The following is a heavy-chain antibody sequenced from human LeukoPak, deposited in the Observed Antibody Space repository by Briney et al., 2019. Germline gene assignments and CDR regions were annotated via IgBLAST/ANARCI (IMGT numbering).Heavy chain of an antibody. V-gene: IGHV3-23*01. CDR2: IRVSDET. CDR1: GFTFSNYA. CDR3: AKGTGDMGYYFDY. J-gene: IGHJ4*02. Sequence: GGSLRLSCAASGFTFSNYAMNWVRQAPGKGLEWVSGIRVSDETYYAGSVKGRFTISRANSENTLYLQMSGLRAEDTAVYYCAKGTGDMGYYFDYWGQGTLVTVSS. D-gene: IGHD1-1*01.